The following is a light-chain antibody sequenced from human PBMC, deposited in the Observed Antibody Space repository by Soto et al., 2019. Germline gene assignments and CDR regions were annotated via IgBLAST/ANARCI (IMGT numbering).Light chain of an antibody. J-gene: IGKJ4*01. CDR2: GAS. V-gene: IGKV3-20*01. Sequence: EIVLTQSPGSLSLSPGERATLSCRASQTVSSSYLAWYQQKPGQAPRLLLYGASSRATGIPDRFSGSGSGTDFTLTISRLEPEDLAVYYCQKYDTWPLTFGGGTKVEIK. CDR1: QTVSSSY. CDR3: QKYDTWPLT.